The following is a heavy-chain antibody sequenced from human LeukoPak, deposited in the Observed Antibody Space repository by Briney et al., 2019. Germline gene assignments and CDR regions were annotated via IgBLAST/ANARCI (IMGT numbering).Heavy chain of an antibody. CDR3: AKEEVPNDY. Sequence: TGGSLRLSCEVSGFTFSRSAMSWVRQAPGEGLEWVSGISISGETTYYADSVQGRFTISRDNSKNTVYLQMFSPRVEDTAVYYCAKEEVPNDYWGQGILVTVSS. J-gene: IGHJ4*02. CDR1: GFTFSRSA. V-gene: IGHV3-23*01. CDR2: ISISGETT.